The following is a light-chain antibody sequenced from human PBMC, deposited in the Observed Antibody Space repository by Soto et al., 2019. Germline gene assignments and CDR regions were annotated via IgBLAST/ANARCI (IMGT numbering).Light chain of an antibody. Sequence: EIALTQSPGTLSLSPGERATLSCRASQSVSSSYLAWYQQKPGQAPRLLIYGASSRATGIPDRFSGSGSGTDFTLTISRLEPEDFAVYYCQQYGSSPETFGQGTRWISN. CDR2: GAS. J-gene: IGKJ1*01. CDR3: QQYGSSPET. V-gene: IGKV3-20*01. CDR1: QSVSSSY.